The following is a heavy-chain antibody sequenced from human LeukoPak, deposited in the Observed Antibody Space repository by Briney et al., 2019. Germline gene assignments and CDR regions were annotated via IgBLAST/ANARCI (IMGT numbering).Heavy chain of an antibody. CDR3: ATLSGDSDYYYGMDV. J-gene: IGHJ6*02. CDR1: GFTFSSYE. D-gene: IGHD3-10*01. V-gene: IGHV3-48*03. CDR2: ISSSGSPI. Sequence: GGSLRLSCAVSGFTFSSYEMNWVRQAPGKGLEWVSYISSSGSPIYYADSVKGRFTISRDNAKNSLYLQMNSLRAEDTAVYYCATLSGDSDYYYGMDVWGQGTTVTVSS.